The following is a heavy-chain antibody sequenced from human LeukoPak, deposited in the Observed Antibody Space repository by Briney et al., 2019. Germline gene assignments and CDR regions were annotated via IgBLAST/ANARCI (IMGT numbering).Heavy chain of an antibody. J-gene: IGHJ4*02. V-gene: IGHV3-69-1*02. Sequence: SGGSLRLSCAASGFTFNNYWMTWVRQAPGKGLEWVSFIYSGGNTYYADSVKGRFTISRDNGKGSLFLQMNSLRAEDTAIYYCAKVNDYTWPYYFDYWGQGTLVTVSS. CDR2: IYSGGNT. CDR3: AKVNDYTWPYYFDY. CDR1: GFTFNNYW. D-gene: IGHD2-2*02.